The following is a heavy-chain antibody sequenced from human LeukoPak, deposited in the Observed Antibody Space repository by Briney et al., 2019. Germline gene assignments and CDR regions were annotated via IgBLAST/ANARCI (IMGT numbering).Heavy chain of an antibody. D-gene: IGHD6-6*01. CDR3: AREIYSSSSGFGY. V-gene: IGHV1-69*05. Sequence: VKVSCKASGGTFNSYTISWVRQAPGQGLEWMGGITPIFGTANYAQKLQGRVTMTTDTSTSTAYMELRSLRSDDTAVYYCAREIYSSSSGFGYWGQGTLVTVSS. CDR2: ITPIFGTA. J-gene: IGHJ4*02. CDR1: GGTFNSYT.